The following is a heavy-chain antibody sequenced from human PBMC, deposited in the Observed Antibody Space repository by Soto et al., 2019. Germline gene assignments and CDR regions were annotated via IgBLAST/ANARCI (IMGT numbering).Heavy chain of an antibody. V-gene: IGHV1-18*01. J-gene: IGHJ4*02. D-gene: IGHD3-22*01. Sequence: ASVKVSCKASGYTFTSYGISWVRQAPGQGLEWMGWISAYNGNTNYAQKLQGRVTMTTDTSTSTAYMELRSLRSDDTAVYYCAREEYYYDSSGYSNFDYWGQGTLVTVSS. CDR3: AREEYYYDSSGYSNFDY. CDR2: ISAYNGNT. CDR1: GYTFTSYG.